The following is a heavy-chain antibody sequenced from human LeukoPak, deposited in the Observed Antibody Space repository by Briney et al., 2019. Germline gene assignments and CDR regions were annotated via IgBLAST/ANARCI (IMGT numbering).Heavy chain of an antibody. CDR3: ARSPDYDFWSGYYTVHYYGMDV. Sequence: GGSLRLSCAASGFTFSSYSMNWVRKAPGKGLECVSYISSSSSTIYYSDSVKGRFTISRDNAKNSLYLQMNSLRDEDTAVYYCARSPDYDFWSGYYTVHYYGMDVWGQGTTVTVSS. CDR2: ISSSSSTI. D-gene: IGHD3-3*01. J-gene: IGHJ6*02. CDR1: GFTFSSYS. V-gene: IGHV3-48*02.